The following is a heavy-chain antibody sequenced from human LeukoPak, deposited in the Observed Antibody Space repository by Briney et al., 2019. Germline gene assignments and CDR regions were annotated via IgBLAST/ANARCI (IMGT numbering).Heavy chain of an antibody. CDR1: GFTFSSYS. V-gene: IGHV3-48*01. D-gene: IGHD1-26*01. Sequence: PGGSLRLSCAASGFTFSSYSMNWVRQAPGKGLEWVSYISSSSSTIYYADSVKGRSTITRDNAKNSLYLQMNSLRAEDTAVYYCARAPGAGSYYGETLDYWGQGTLVTVSS. CDR3: ARAPGAGSYYGETLDY. J-gene: IGHJ4*02. CDR2: ISSSSSTI.